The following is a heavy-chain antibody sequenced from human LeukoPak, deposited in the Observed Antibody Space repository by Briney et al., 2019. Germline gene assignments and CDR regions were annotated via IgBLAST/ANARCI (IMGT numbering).Heavy chain of an antibody. CDR3: ARGSYDSLNY. CDR2: MNPSSGNT. V-gene: IGHV1-8*03. Sequence: ASVKVSCKASGYTFTSYDINWVRQATGQGLEWMGWMNPSSGNTGYAQKFQGRVTITRNTSISTAYMELSSLRSEDTAVYYCARGSYDSLNYWGLGTLVTVCS. D-gene: IGHD3-22*01. J-gene: IGHJ4*02. CDR1: GYTFTSYD.